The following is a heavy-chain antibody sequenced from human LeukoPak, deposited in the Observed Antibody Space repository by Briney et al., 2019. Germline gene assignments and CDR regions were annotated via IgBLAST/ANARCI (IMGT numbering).Heavy chain of an antibody. CDR1: GFTFSSYW. Sequence: PGGSLRLSCAASGFTFSSYWMSWVRQAPGKGLEWVANIKQDGSEKYYVDSVKGRFTISRDNAKNSLYLQMNSLRAEDTAVYYCARDGYCSGSSCYYFDYWGQGTRVTVSS. V-gene: IGHV3-7*01. CDR2: IKQDGSEK. CDR3: ARDGYCSGSSCYYFDY. J-gene: IGHJ4*02. D-gene: IGHD2-15*01.